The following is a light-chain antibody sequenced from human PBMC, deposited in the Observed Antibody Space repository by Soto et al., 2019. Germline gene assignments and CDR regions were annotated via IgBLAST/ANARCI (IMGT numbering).Light chain of an antibody. J-gene: IGLJ1*01. V-gene: IGLV2-14*03. CDR3: ASYRSGPLYV. Sequence: QSALTQPACVSVSPGQSITISCTGISADVSTSNFVSWYQHHPGKGPRLILYDFTHRPSGISDRFSGSKSGDTASLTISGLRAEDEADYYCASYRSGPLYVFGTGTKVTVL. CDR2: DFT. CDR1: SADVSTSNF.